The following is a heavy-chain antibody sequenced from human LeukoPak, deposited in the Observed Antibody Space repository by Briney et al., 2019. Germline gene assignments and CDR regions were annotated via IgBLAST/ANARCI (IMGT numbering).Heavy chain of an antibody. D-gene: IGHD5-18*01. CDR3: ATPSGYSYGSFDY. J-gene: IGHJ4*02. V-gene: IGHV3-30-3*01. CDR2: ISYDGSNK. CDR1: GFTFSSYA. Sequence: QPGGSLRLSCAASGFTFSSYAMHWVRQAPGKGLEWVAVISYDGSNKYYADSVKSRFTISRDNSKNTLYLQMNSLRAEDTAVYYCATPSGYSYGSFDYWGQGTLVTVSS.